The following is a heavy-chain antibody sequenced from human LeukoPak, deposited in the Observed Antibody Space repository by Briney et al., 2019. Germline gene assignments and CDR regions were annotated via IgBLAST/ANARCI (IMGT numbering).Heavy chain of an antibody. V-gene: IGHV3-23*01. CDR1: GFTFSSYA. J-gene: IGHJ4*02. D-gene: IGHD2-15*01. CDR3: AKDPVGYCSGGSCYLDY. Sequence: GGSLRLSCAASGFTFSSYAMSWVRQAPGKGLEWVSAISGSGGSTYYADSVKGRFTISRDNSANTLYLQMNSLRAEDKAVYYCAKDPVGYCSGGSCYLDYWGQGTLVTVSS. CDR2: ISGSGGST.